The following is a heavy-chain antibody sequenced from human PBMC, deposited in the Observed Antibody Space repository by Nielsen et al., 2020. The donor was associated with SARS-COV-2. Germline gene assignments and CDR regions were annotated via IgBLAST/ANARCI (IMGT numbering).Heavy chain of an antibody. CDR1: GFTFSAHA. Sequence: GESLKISCAASGFTFSAHAMIWVRQAAGKGLEWVSAISGSGGSTYYADSVKGRFTISRDNSKNTLYLQMNSLRAEDTAVYYCARDQGSSLDPWGQGTLVTVSS. D-gene: IGHD6-13*01. CDR2: ISGSGGST. CDR3: ARDQGSSLDP. J-gene: IGHJ5*02. V-gene: IGHV3-23*01.